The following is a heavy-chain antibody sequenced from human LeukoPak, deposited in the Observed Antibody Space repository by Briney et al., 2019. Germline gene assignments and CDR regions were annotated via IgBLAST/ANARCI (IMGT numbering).Heavy chain of an antibody. CDR1: GGSISSSSYY. D-gene: IGHD2-2*02. CDR3: ARRPSCSSTSCYRGWYFDL. V-gene: IGHV4-39*01. J-gene: IGHJ2*01. Sequence: SETLSLTCTVSGGSISSSSYYWGWIRQPPGKGLEWIGSIYYSGSTYYSPSLKSRVTISVDTSKNQFSLKLSSVTAADTAVYYCARRPSCSSTSCYRGWYFDLWGRGTLVTVSS. CDR2: IYYSGST.